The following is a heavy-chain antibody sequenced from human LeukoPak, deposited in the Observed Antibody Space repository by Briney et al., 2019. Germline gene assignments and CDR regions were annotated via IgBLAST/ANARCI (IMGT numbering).Heavy chain of an antibody. CDR2: INPNSGGT. CDR1: GYTFTGYY. D-gene: IGHD2-2*02. V-gene: IGHV1-2*02. Sequence: ASVKVSCKASGYTFTGYYMHWVRQAPGQGLEWVGWINPNSGGTNYSQTVQGRVTMTRDTSISTAYLELSRLRSDDTAVYYCAKDYRCSSTSWYNYWGQATLVTVSS. J-gene: IGHJ4*02. CDR3: AKDYRCSSTSWYNY.